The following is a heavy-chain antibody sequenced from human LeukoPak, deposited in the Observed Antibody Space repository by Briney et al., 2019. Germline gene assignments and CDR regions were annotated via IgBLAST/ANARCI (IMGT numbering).Heavy chain of an antibody. CDR2: MNPDSGDT. CDR1: GYTFTSYE. J-gene: IGHJ4*02. CDR3: ARGLGTYDSSELTWPMISF. D-gene: IGHD3-22*01. V-gene: IGHV1-8*01. Sequence: APVKVSCKASGYTFTSYEINWVRQASGQGLEWMGWMNPDSGDTAYSQKFQGRVTMTRSTSISTAYMELSSLRSEDTAVYYCARGLGTYDSSELTWPMISFWGQGTVVTVSS.